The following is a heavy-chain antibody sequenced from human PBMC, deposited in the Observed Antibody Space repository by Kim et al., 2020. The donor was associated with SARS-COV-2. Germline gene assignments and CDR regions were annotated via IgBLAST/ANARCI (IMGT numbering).Heavy chain of an antibody. CDR1: GYTFTSYA. CDR2: INAGNGNT. J-gene: IGHJ6*02. CDR3: AREGGITMVRVYYYYGMDV. V-gene: IGHV1-3*01. Sequence: ASVKVSCKASGYTFTSYAMHWVRQAPGQRLEWMGWINAGNGNTKYSQKFQGRVTITRDTSASTAYMELSSLRSEDTAVYYCAREGGITMVRVYYYYGMDVWGQGTTVTVSS. D-gene: IGHD3-10*01.